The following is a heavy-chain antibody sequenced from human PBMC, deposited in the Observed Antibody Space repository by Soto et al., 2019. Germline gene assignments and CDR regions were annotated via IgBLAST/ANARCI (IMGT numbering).Heavy chain of an antibody. CDR2: TYYRSKWYN. V-gene: IGHV6-1*01. Sequence: SQTLSLTCAISGDSVSSNSAAWNWIRQSPSRGLEWLGRTYYRSKWYNDYAVSVKSRITINPDTSKNQFSPQLNSVTPEDTALYYCARVKGWDIVVVPAYGMDVWGQGTTVTAP. D-gene: IGHD2-2*01. CDR1: GDSVSSNSAA. CDR3: ARVKGWDIVVVPAYGMDV. J-gene: IGHJ6*02.